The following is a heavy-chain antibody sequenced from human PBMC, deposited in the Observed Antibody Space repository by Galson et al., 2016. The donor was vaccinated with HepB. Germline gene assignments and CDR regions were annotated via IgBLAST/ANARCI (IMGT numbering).Heavy chain of an antibody. CDR3: AHRHPRVGNDLDV. J-gene: IGHJ6*02. CDR2: IHWDDDK. V-gene: IGHV2-5*02. Sequence: PALVIPTQTLTLTCTLSGVSLRTRGVAVVWLRQTPGKALEWLGLIHWDDDKRYRPSLKSRITITKDTSQNQVVLTMTNVDPVDTATYFCAHRHPRVGNDLDVWGQGTTVTVSS. D-gene: IGHD1-26*01. CDR1: GVSLRTRGVA.